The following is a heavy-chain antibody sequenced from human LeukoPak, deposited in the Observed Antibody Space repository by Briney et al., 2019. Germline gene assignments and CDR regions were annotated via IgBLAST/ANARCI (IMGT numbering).Heavy chain of an antibody. V-gene: IGHV3-20*04. J-gene: IGHJ4*02. D-gene: IGHD5-24*01. CDR3: ARGGGAGYNAYYFDY. CDR1: GFTFDDYG. Sequence: GGSLRLSCAASGFTFDDYGMSWVRQAPGKGLEWVSGINRNGGSTGYADSVKGRFTISRDNAKNSLYLQMNSLRAEDTALYYCARGGGAGYNAYYFDYWGQGTLVTVSS. CDR2: INRNGGST.